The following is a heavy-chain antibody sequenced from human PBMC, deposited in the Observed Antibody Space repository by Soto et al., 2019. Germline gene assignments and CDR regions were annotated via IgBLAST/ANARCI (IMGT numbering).Heavy chain of an antibody. D-gene: IGHD3-16*01. Sequence: EVRLLESGGGLVQTGGSLRLSCEASGFTFSSFEMSWVRQAPGRGLEWVAFISDDSSRTYYADAVKGRFTVSRDNSKYTLYLQMNSLTAEDTAVYACVKGGWLDFWGQGTLVTVSS. V-gene: IGHV3-23*01. J-gene: IGHJ5*01. CDR1: GFTFSSFE. CDR2: ISDDSSRT. CDR3: VKGGWLDF.